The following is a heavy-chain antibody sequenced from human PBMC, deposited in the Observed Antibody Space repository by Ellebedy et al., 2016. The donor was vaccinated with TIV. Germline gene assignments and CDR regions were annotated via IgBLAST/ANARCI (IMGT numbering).Heavy chain of an antibody. CDR2: IYYSGST. CDR3: ARREYSSSSMVWYFDL. J-gene: IGHJ2*01. Sequence: SETLSLTCTVSGGSISSYYWSWIRQPPGKGLEWIGYIYYSGSTNYNPSLKSRVTISVDTSKNQFSLRLTSVTAADTAVYYCARREYSSSSMVWYFDLWGRGTPVTVSS. CDR1: GGSISSYY. D-gene: IGHD6-13*01. V-gene: IGHV4-59*08.